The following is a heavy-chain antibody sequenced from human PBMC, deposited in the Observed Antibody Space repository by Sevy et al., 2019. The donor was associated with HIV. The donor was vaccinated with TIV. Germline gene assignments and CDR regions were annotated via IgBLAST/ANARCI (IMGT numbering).Heavy chain of an antibody. CDR3: ARENTMIEEPGWFDP. D-gene: IGHD3-22*01. Sequence: GGSLRLSCAASGFTFSDYYMSWIRQAPGKGLEWVSYIRRSVSTINYADSVKGRFTISRDNAKNSLYLQINSLRAEDTAVYYCARENTMIEEPGWFDPWGQGTLVTVSS. J-gene: IGHJ5*02. CDR2: IRRSVSTI. CDR1: GFTFSDYY. V-gene: IGHV3-11*01.